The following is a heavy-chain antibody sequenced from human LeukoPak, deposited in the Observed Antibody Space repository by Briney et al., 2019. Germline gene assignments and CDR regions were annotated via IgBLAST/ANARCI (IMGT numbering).Heavy chain of an antibody. D-gene: IGHD4-23*01. V-gene: IGHV3-73*01. J-gene: IGHJ3*02. CDR2: IRGKANSYAT. CDR1: GSTFSGSA. Sequence: GGSLKLSCAASGSTFSGSAMHWVRQASGKGLEWLGRIRGKANSYATAYAASVKGRFTISRDDSKHTAFLQMNSLKTEDTAVYYCTRIYYGDNSIDAFDIWGQGTMVTVSS. CDR3: TRIYYGDNSIDAFDI.